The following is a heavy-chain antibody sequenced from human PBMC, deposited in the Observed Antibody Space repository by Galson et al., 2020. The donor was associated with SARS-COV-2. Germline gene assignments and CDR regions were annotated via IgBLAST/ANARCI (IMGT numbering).Heavy chain of an antibody. CDR1: GTSISSSSYS. J-gene: IGHJ3*02. D-gene: IGHD4-17*01. CDR2: IPHSGGT. V-gene: IGHV4-30-2*01. Sequence: SETLSLTCAVSGTSISSSSYSWNWIRPPPGKGLERIGYIPHSGGTYYNPSLKSRVTISGDRSKNQFSLRLSSVTAADTAVYYCARLHYGEYAPEAFDIWGPGTRVTVAS. CDR3: ARLHYGEYAPEAFDI.